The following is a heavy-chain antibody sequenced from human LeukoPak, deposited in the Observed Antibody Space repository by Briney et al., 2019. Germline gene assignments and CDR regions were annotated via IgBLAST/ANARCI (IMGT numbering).Heavy chain of an antibody. CDR1: GYTFTSYD. J-gene: IGHJ5*02. Sequence: ASVKVSCKASGYTFTSYDINWVRQATGQGPEWMGWMNPNSGNTGYAQKFQGRVTMTRNTSISTAYMELSSLRSEDTAVYYCARGGPYGSGSYSPPVGFDPWGQGTLVTVSS. D-gene: IGHD3-10*01. CDR3: ARGGPYGSGSYSPPVGFDP. V-gene: IGHV1-8*01. CDR2: MNPNSGNT.